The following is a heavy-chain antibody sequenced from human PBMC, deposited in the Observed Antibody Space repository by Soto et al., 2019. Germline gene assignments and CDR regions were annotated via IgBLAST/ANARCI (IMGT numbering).Heavy chain of an antibody. CDR3: ARGDGYNHS. Sequence: QVQLVQSGAEVKKPGSSVKVSCKASGGTFSSYTISWVRQAPGQGLEWMGRIIPILGIANYAQKFXXRXTXNADKSTSTAYMELSSLRSEDTAVYYWARGDGYNHSWGQGTLGTVSS. J-gene: IGHJ4*02. D-gene: IGHD5-12*01. CDR1: GGTFSSYT. CDR2: IIPILGIA. V-gene: IGHV1-69*02.